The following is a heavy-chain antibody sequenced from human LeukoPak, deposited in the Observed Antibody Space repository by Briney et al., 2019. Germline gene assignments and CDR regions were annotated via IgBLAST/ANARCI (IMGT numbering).Heavy chain of an antibody. D-gene: IGHD6-13*01. CDR1: GFTFSSYS. Sequence: SGASLRLSCAASGFTFSSYSISWVRQAPGKGREWVSAISGSGGSTYYADSVKGRFTISRDNSKNTLYLQMNSLRAEDTAVYYCAKDSSSWFTFDIWGQGTMVTVSS. CDR2: ISGSGGST. J-gene: IGHJ3*02. CDR3: AKDSSSWFTFDI. V-gene: IGHV3-23*01.